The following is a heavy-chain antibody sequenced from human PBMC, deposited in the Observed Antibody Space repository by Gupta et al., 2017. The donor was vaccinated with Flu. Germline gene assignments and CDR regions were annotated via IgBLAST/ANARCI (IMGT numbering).Heavy chain of an antibody. CDR3: AREASVKERGDAFDI. J-gene: IGHJ3*02. V-gene: IGHV1-69*01. Sequence: APGQGLEWMGGIIPIFGTANYAQKFQGRVTITADESTSTAYMELSSLRSEDTAVYYCAREASVKERGDAFDIWGQGTMVTVSS. CDR2: IIPIFGTA. D-gene: IGHD1-1*01.